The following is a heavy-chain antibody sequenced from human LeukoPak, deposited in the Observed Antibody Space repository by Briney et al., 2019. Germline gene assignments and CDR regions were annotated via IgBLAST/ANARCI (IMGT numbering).Heavy chain of an antibody. Sequence: SETLSLTCAVYGGAFSGYSWSWIGQPPGKGLEWIGEIDPNGTTNYNPSLKSRVIVSVDTSKNQFSLNLNSVTAADTALYYCARGRSYEYGDYDYWGQGTLVTVSS. CDR2: IDPNGTT. V-gene: IGHV4-34*01. D-gene: IGHD3-16*01. J-gene: IGHJ4*02. CDR3: ARGRSYEYGDYDY. CDR1: GGAFSGYS.